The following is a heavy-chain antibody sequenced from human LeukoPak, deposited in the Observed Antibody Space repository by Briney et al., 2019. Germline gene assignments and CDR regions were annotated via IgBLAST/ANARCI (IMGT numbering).Heavy chain of an antibody. CDR2: ISYDGSNK. D-gene: IGHD6-19*01. CDR3: ARPGGQWLARAYYFDY. J-gene: IGHJ4*02. Sequence: GGSLRLSCAASGFTFSSYAMSWVRQAPGKGLEWVAPISYDGSNKYYADSVKGRFTISRDNSKNTLYLQMNSLRAEDTAVYYCARPGGQWLARAYYFDYWGQGTLVTVSS. V-gene: IGHV3-30-3*01. CDR1: GFTFSSYA.